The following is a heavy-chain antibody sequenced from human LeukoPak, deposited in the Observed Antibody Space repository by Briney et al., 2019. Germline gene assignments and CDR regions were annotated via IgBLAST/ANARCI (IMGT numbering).Heavy chain of an antibody. CDR2: IKSKADGETI. CDR3: STLTSRGLSDS. Sequence: GSLRLSCAASGFTFTNAWMNWVRQAPGKGLEWVGRIKSKADGETIDYAAPVKGRFTLSRDDSKNMLYLQMNSLKSEDTAVYYCSTLTSRGLSDSWGQGTLVTVSS. CDR1: GFTFTNAW. D-gene: IGHD1-20*01. V-gene: IGHV3-15*07. J-gene: IGHJ4*02.